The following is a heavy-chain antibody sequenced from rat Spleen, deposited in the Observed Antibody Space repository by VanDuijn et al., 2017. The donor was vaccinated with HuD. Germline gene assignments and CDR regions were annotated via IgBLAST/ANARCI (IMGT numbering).Heavy chain of an antibody. CDR2: ITDSGGST. D-gene: IGHD1-9*01. J-gene: IGHJ2*01. Sequence: EVQLVESDGGLVRPGRSLKLSCAASGFSFSNYDMAWVRQAPTEGLEWVASITDSGGSTYYRDSVKGRFTISRDNAQNTLYLQMDSLRSEDTATYYCTRGYYGYNYGYWGQGVMVTVSS. V-gene: IGHV5-20*01. CDR1: GFSFSNYD. CDR3: TRGYYGYNYGY.